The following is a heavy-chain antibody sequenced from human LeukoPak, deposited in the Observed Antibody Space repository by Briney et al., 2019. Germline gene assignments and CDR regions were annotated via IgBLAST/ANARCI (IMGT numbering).Heavy chain of an antibody. J-gene: IGHJ4*02. D-gene: IGHD3-22*01. V-gene: IGHV4-4*02. CDR1: GGSISSSNW. Sequence: PSETLSLTCAVSGGSISSSNWWSWVRQPPGKGPEWIGEIYHSGSTNYNPSLKSRVTISVDKSKNQFSLKLSSVTAADTAVYYCASNYYYDSSGFDYWGQGTLVTVSS. CDR3: ASNYYYDSSGFDY. CDR2: IYHSGST.